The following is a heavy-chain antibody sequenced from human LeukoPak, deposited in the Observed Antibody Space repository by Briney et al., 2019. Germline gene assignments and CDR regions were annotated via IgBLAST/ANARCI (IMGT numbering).Heavy chain of an antibody. V-gene: IGHV4-38-2*01. CDR2: IYHSGST. D-gene: IGHD6-13*01. Sequence: SETLSLTCAVSGYSISSGYYWGWIRQPPGQGLGWIGSIYHSGSTYYNPSLKSRVTISVDTSKNQFSLKLSSVTAADTAVYYCARLPYSSSWAYWYFDLWGRGTLVTVSS. CDR1: GYSISSGYY. CDR3: ARLPYSSSWAYWYFDL. J-gene: IGHJ2*01.